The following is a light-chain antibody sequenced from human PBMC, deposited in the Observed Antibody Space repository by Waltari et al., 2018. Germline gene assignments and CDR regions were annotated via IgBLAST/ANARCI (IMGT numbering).Light chain of an antibody. CDR1: QSINTY. V-gene: IGKV1-39*01. Sequence: DIQMTQSPSSLSASVGDRVTITCRASQSINTYLNWYQQKPGKAPKLLIYAASSLQSGVPSRFSVSGSGTDFTLTISSLQPEDFATYYCQQSFSTLFTFGPGTKVDIK. J-gene: IGKJ3*01. CDR3: QQSFSTLFT. CDR2: AAS.